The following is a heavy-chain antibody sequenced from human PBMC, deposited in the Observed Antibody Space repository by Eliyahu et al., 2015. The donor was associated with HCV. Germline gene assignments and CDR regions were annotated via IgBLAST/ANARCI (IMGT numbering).Heavy chain of an antibody. V-gene: IGHV5-51*01. Sequence: EVQLVQSGAEVKKPGESLKISCKGSGYSFTSYWIGWVRQIPGKGLEWMGVIXPGDSDTRYSPSFQGQVTISADKPISTAYLQWSSLKASDTAMYYCARHQTPAITMVRGVIKPADGMDVWGQGTTVTVSS. J-gene: IGHJ6*02. CDR2: IXPGDSDT. CDR3: ARHQTPAITMVRGVIKPADGMDV. CDR1: GYSFTSYW. D-gene: IGHD3-10*01.